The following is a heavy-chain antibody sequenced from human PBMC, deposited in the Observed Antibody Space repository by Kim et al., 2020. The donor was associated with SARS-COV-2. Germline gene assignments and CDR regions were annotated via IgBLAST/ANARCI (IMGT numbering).Heavy chain of an antibody. J-gene: IGHJ4*02. V-gene: IGHV3-30*18. CDR1: GFTFSSYG. CDR3: AKGYSGPDY. D-gene: IGHD1-26*01. CDR2: ISYDGSNK. Sequence: GGSLRLSCAASGFTFSSYGMHWVRQAPGKGLEWVAVISYDGSNKYYADSVKGRFTISRDNSKNTLYLQMNSLRAEDTAVYYCAKGYSGPDYWGQGTLVTVSS.